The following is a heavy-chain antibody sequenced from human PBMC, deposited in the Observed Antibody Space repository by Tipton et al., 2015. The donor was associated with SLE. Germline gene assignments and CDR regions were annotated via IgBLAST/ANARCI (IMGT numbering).Heavy chain of an antibody. D-gene: IGHD3-9*01. CDR3: ARDRYFDYYYGMDV. Sequence: TLSLTCAVYGGSFSGYYWSWIRQPPGKGLEWIGYIYYSGSTYYNPSLKSRVTISVDTSKNQFSLKLSSVTAADTAVYYCARDRYFDYYYGMDVWGQGTTVTVSS. J-gene: IGHJ6*02. CDR1: GGSFSGYY. CDR2: IYYSGST. V-gene: IGHV4-34*09.